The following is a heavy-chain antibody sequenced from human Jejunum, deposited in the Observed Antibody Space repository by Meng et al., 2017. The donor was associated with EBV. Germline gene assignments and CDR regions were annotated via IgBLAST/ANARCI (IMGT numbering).Heavy chain of an antibody. CDR1: GYTFTTYG. CDR3: ARDERLGPYYFEY. V-gene: IGHV1-3*04. CDR2: INTGNGDT. J-gene: IGHJ4*02. Sequence: QVQLAQSGAEVKKPGASVKISCRASGYTFTTYGIHWLRQAPGERLELMGWINTGNGDTLYAQKFQGRVTITRDTSANTVYMDLSSLLSEDTAMYYCARDERLGPYYFEYWGQGTLVTVSS. D-gene: IGHD1-1*01.